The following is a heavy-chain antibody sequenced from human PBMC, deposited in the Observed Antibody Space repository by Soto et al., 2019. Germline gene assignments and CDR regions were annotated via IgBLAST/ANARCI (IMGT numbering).Heavy chain of an antibody. Sequence: QLQLQESGPGLVKPSETLSLTCTVSGGSISSSSYYWGWIRQPPGKGLEWIGSIYYSGSTYYNPSLKSRVTISVDTSKNQFSLKLSSVTAADTAVYYCARPRILTGPNVDYWGQGTLVTVSS. V-gene: IGHV4-39*01. CDR2: IYYSGST. CDR3: ARPRILTGPNVDY. D-gene: IGHD3-9*01. J-gene: IGHJ4*02. CDR1: GGSISSSSYY.